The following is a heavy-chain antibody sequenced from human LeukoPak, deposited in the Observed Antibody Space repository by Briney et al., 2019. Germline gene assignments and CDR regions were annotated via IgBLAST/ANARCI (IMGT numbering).Heavy chain of an antibody. CDR2: IGDTT. CDR1: GFTFSIYA. J-gene: IGHJ4*02. Sequence: GGSLRLSCAASGFTFSIYAMSWVRQAPGRGLEWVSAIGDTTYYADSVEGRFTISRDNSKNTLYLQMNSLRAEDAAIYYCAKAFAFVGANFFDYWGQGTLVTVSS. D-gene: IGHD1-26*01. CDR3: AKAFAFVGANFFDY. V-gene: IGHV3-23*01.